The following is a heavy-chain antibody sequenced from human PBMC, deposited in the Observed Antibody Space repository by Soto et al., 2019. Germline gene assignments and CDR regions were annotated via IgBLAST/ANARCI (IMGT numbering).Heavy chain of an antibody. D-gene: IGHD1-7*01. CDR1: GESFSGYY. CDR2: VDHRGST. Sequence: QVHLQQRGAGLLKPSETLSLNCVVSGESFSGYYWSWIRQTPGMGLEWIVEVDHRGSTTYNPSLKNRASISIDSSQTMFSLELTSVTAADTALYFCARYEYGNSLYGVDVWGQVTRVTVSS. V-gene: IGHV4-34*02. J-gene: IGHJ6*02. CDR3: ARYEYGNSLYGVDV.